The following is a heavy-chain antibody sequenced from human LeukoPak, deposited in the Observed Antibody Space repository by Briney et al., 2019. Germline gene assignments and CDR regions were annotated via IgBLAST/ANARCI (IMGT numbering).Heavy chain of an antibody. J-gene: IGHJ4*02. Sequence: GGSLTLSCAASGLTVSSSYMSWVRQAPGKGLEWVSTHHSGGTTYDRDSVKGRVSISRYNYNNTMYLQMNSLRAEDTAVYYCARAGFHSSSSYLDYWGQGTLVTVS. CDR1: GLTVSSSY. CDR2: HHSGGTT. CDR3: ARAGFHSSSSYLDY. D-gene: IGHD6-13*01. V-gene: IGHV3-53*01.